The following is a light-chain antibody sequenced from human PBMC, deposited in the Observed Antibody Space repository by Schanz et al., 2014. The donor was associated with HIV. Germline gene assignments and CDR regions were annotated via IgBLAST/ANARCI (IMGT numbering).Light chain of an antibody. J-gene: IGKJ1*01. Sequence: DIQMTQSPSTLSASVGDRVTITCRASQTVFTDLAWYQQKPGEAPKLLIYRASKLDSGVPSRFSGSGSGTDFTLTISSLQSDDFATYYCQQYVGFFHTFGQGTKVEIK. V-gene: IGKV1-5*03. CDR3: QQYVGFFHT. CDR2: RAS. CDR1: QTVFTD.